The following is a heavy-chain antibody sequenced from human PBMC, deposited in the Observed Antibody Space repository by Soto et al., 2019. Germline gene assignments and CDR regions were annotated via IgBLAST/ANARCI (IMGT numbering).Heavy chain of an antibody. Sequence: QVQLVESGGGVVQSGGSLRLSCAASEFDFGAFGMHWVRQAPGKGLEWVAVISYDGNNIYYVDSVKGRFTISRDNSKNTLYLQMNSLRTEDTAVYYCAKNSHMWELNYGYGMDVWGQGTTVTVSS. CDR2: ISYDGNNI. J-gene: IGHJ6*02. CDR3: AKNSHMWELNYGYGMDV. V-gene: IGHV3-33*05. CDR1: EFDFGAFG. D-gene: IGHD1-26*01.